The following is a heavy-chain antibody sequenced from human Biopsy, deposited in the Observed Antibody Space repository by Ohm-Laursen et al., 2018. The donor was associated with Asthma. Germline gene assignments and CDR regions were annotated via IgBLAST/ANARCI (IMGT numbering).Heavy chain of an antibody. Sequence: SETLSLTCTVSGGSVSSGSYYWSWIRQPPGKGLAWVSYISCSGSTDYNPSLKSRLTISMDTSKNQFSLELSSVTAADTAVYYCARVPTTLRYFDLWGRGTLVTVSS. CDR3: ARVPTTLRYFDL. J-gene: IGHJ2*01. CDR2: ISCSGST. CDR1: GGSVSSGSYY. V-gene: IGHV4-61*01. D-gene: IGHD2-15*01.